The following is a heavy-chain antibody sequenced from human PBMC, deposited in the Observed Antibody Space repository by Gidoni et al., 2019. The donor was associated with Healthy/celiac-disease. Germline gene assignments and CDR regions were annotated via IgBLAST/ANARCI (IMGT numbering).Heavy chain of an antibody. D-gene: IGHD3-3*01. CDR2: IRSKAYGGTT. Sequence: EVQLVESGGGLVKPGRSLRISCTASGFPFGAYAMSWFRQAPGKGLEWVGFIRSKAYGGTTEYAASVKGRFTISRDDSKSIAYLQMNSLKTEDTAVYYCTRLCEVLRFLEWLVPPFDYWGQGTLVTVSS. V-gene: IGHV3-49*05. CDR3: TRLCEVLRFLEWLVPPFDY. CDR1: GFPFGAYA. J-gene: IGHJ4*02.